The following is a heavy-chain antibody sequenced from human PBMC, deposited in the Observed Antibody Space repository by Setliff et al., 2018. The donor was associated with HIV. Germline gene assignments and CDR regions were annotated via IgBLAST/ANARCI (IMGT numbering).Heavy chain of an antibody. CDR1: GYTFNNYD. CDR3: ARGGGGYYYVGAVDI. D-gene: IGHD3-22*01. CDR2: MNPNTYNT. J-gene: IGHJ3*02. V-gene: IGHV1-8*01. Sequence: VASVKVSCKASGYTFNNYDINWVRQATGQGLEWMGWMNPNTYNTGYAQKFQGRVTMTGNTSISTAYMELSSLRSEDTAVYYCARGGGGYYYVGAVDIWGQGTVVTVSS.